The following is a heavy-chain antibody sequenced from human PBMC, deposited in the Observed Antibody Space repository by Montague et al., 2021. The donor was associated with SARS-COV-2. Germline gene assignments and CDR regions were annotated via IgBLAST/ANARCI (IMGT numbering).Heavy chain of an antibody. CDR1: GGSMTNYY. V-gene: IGHV4-59*12. D-gene: IGHD1-26*01. Sequence: SETLSLTCTVSGGSMTNYYWSWIRQPPGKGLEWLAYIYYRGSTSYNPSLMSRVTISVDTSKKQFSLKLSSVTAADSAVYYCARLRRGTYYVSFDPWGQGTLVSVSS. CDR3: ARLRRGTYYVSFDP. CDR2: IYYRGST. J-gene: IGHJ5*02.